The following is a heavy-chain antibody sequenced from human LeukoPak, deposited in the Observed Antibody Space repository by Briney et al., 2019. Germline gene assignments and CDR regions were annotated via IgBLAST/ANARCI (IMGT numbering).Heavy chain of an antibody. Sequence: GGSLRLSCAASGFTFSSCWMSWARQAPGKGLEWVANIKQDGSEKYFVDSVKGRFTISRDNAENSLCLQMNSLRAEDTAVYYCARPPSLLRKHDAFDIWGQGTMVTVSS. CDR2: IKQDGSEK. CDR1: GFTFSSCW. V-gene: IGHV3-7*01. J-gene: IGHJ3*02. CDR3: ARPPSLLRKHDAFDI. D-gene: IGHD2-15*01.